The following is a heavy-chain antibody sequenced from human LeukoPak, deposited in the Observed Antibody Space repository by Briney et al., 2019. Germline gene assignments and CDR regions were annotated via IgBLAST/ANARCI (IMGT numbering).Heavy chain of an antibody. D-gene: IGHD3-16*02. CDR3: ARSRSRLGELSGLIDY. V-gene: IGHV1-69*06. CDR2: IIPIFGTA. J-gene: IGHJ4*02. CDR1: GGTFRSYV. Sequence: ASVKDSCVYSGGTFRSYVISWVRPAPGQGLEWMGRIIPIFGTANYAQKFQGRVTITADKSTSTAYLELSSMRSEDTAVYYCARSRSRLGELSGLIDYWGQGTLVTVSS.